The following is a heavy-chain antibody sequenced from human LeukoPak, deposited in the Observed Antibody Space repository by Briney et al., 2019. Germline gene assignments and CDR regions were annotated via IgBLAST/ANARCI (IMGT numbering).Heavy chain of an antibody. J-gene: IGHJ3*01. D-gene: IGHD3-9*01. Sequence: GTSVKVSCKASGGTFSSYIITWVRQAPGQGLEWMGRIIPMFGTPNYAQKFQDRVTITADESARTAYLELSSLRFEDTAVYYCARQRYTNNLGGYFGDKDDCFDLWGQGTMVTVSS. CDR1: GGTFSSYI. CDR3: ARQRYTNNLGGYFGDKDDCFDL. V-gene: IGHV1-69*13. CDR2: IIPMFGTP.